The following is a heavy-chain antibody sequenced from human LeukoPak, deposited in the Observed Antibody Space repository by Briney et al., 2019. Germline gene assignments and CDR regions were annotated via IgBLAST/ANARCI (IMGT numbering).Heavy chain of an antibody. Sequence: PGGSLRLSCAASGFTVSSNYMSWVRQAPGKGLEWVSVIYSGGSAYYADSVKGRFTLSRDNSKNTLYLQMNSLRAEDTAVYYCASLAVAGTRYLHDWGQGTLVTVSS. CDR2: IYSGGSA. CDR3: ASLAVAGTRYLHD. J-gene: IGHJ1*01. D-gene: IGHD6-19*01. CDR1: GFTVSSNY. V-gene: IGHV3-66*01.